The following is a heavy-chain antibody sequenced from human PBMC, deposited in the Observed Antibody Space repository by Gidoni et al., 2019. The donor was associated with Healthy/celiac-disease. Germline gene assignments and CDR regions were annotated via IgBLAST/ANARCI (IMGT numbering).Heavy chain of an antibody. Sequence: QVQLVQTGAEVRKPGSSVQVSCKASGGTFSSYAISWVRQAPGQGLEWMGGIIPIFGTANYAQKFQGRVTITADESTSTAYMELSSLRSEDTAVYYCARSISSSSRMNWFDPWGQGTLVTVSS. CDR2: IIPIFGTA. CDR3: ARSISSSSRMNWFDP. V-gene: IGHV1-69*01. D-gene: IGHD6-6*01. J-gene: IGHJ5*02. CDR1: GGTFSSYA.